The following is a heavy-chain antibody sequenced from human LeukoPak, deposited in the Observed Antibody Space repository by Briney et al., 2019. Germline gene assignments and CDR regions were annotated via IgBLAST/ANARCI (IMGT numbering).Heavy chain of an antibody. Sequence: GGSLRLSCAASGFTFSSYGMHWVRQAPGKGLEWVAVIWYDGSNKYYADSVKGRFTISRDNSKNTLYLQINSLRAEDTAVYYCARAPPHINIWYEGLDPWGQGTLVTVSS. CDR3: ARAPPHINIWYEGLDP. D-gene: IGHD3-10*01. CDR1: GFTFSSYG. J-gene: IGHJ5*02. V-gene: IGHV3-33*01. CDR2: IWYDGSNK.